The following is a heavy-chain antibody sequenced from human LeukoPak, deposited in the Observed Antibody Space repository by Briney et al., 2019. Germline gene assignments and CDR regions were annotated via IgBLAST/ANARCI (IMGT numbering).Heavy chain of an antibody. Sequence: SETLSLTCTVSGGSISSYYWSWIRQPPGKGLEWIGYIYYSGSTNYNPSLKSRVTISVDTSKNQFSLKLSSVTAADTAVYYCARTGIAAAGRYWYFGLWGRGTLVTVSS. V-gene: IGHV4-59*01. D-gene: IGHD6-13*01. CDR2: IYYSGST. J-gene: IGHJ2*01. CDR1: GGSISSYY. CDR3: ARTGIAAAGRYWYFGL.